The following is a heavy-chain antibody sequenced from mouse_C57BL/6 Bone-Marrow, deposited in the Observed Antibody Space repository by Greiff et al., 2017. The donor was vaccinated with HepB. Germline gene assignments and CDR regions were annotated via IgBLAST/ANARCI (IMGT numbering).Heavy chain of an antibody. Sequence: EVKLVESGPGLVKPSQSLSLTCSVTGYSITSGYYWNWIRQFPGNKLEWMGYISYDGSNNYNPSLKNRISITRDTSKNQFFLKLNSVTTEDTATYYCARGGVGSWFAYWGQGTLVTVSA. CDR2: ISYDGSN. J-gene: IGHJ3*01. V-gene: IGHV3-6*01. CDR1: GYSITSGYY. CDR3: ARGGVGSWFAY.